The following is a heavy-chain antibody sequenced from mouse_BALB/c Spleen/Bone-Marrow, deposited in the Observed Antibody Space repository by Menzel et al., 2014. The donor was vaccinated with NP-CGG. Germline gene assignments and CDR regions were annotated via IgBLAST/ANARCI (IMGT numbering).Heavy chain of an antibody. CDR3: ARGDDYVSWFAY. CDR1: GFTFSNYG. J-gene: IGHJ3*01. CDR2: INTNGGEI. V-gene: IGHV5-6-3*01. Sequence: DVMLVEFGGGLVQPGGSLKLSCAASGFTFSNYGLSWVRQTPDKRLEFVATINTNGGEIYYPDSVKGRFTISRDNAKNTLYLQMRSLKSEDTAMYYCARGDDYVSWFAYWGQGTLVTVSA. D-gene: IGHD2-4*01.